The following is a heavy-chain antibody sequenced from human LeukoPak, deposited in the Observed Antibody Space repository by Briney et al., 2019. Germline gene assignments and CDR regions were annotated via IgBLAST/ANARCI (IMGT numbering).Heavy chain of an antibody. CDR2: IIPIFGIA. J-gene: IGHJ3*02. V-gene: IGHV1-69*04. D-gene: IGHD2-21*02. CDR1: GGTFSSYA. Sequence: ASVKVSCKASGGTFSSYAISWVRQAPGQGLEWMERIIPIFGIANYAQKFQGRVTITADKSTSTAYMELSSLRSEDTAVYYCALGDPQNAFDIWGQGTMVTVSS. CDR3: ALGDPQNAFDI.